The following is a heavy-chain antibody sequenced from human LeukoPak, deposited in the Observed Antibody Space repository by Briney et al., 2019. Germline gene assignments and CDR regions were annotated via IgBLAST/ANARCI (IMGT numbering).Heavy chain of an antibody. Sequence: GGSLRLSCAASGFTFSSYAMSWVRQAPGKGLEWVSAISGSGGSTYYADSVKGRFTISRDNAKNSLYLQMNSLRAEDTAVYYCARDGRRGIALDYWGQGTLVTVSS. CDR1: GFTFSSYA. CDR3: ARDGRRGIALDY. V-gene: IGHV3-23*01. D-gene: IGHD6-13*01. J-gene: IGHJ4*02. CDR2: ISGSGGST.